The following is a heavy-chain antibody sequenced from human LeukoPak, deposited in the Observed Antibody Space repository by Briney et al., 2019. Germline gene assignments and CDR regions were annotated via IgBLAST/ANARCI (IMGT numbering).Heavy chain of an antibody. CDR2: IYHSGST. J-gene: IGHJ5*02. D-gene: IGHD6-13*01. Sequence: SETLSLTCTVSGYSISSGYYWGWIRQPPGKGLEWIGSIYHSGSTYYNPSLKSRVTISVDTSKDQFSLNLSSVTAADTAVYYCARPPGIAAAWFDPWGQGTLVTVSS. V-gene: IGHV4-38-2*02. CDR1: GYSISSGYY. CDR3: ARPPGIAAAWFDP.